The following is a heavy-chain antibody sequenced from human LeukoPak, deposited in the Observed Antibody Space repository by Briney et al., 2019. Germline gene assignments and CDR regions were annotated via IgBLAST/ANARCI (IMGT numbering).Heavy chain of an antibody. V-gene: IGHV3-23*01. J-gene: IGHJ4*02. CDR2: INSSGGST. D-gene: IGHD2-2*01. CDR1: GFTFSSYA. Sequence: GGSLRLSCAASGFTFSSYAMNWVRQAPGKGLEWVSSINSSGGSTYYADSVKGRFTISRDNSKNTLYLQMNSLRAEDTAVYYCAKDQREYCSSTSCYNFDYWGQGTLVTVSS. CDR3: AKDQREYCSSTSCYNFDY.